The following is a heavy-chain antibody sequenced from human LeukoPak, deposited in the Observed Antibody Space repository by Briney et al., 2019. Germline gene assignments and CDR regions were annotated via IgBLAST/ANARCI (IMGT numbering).Heavy chain of an antibody. D-gene: IGHD5-18*01. CDR1: GFTFSSYS. CDR2: ISSSSSYI. J-gene: IGHJ4*02. Sequence: PGGSLRLSCAASGFTFSSYSMNWVRQAPGKGLEWVSSISSSSSYIYYADSVKGRFTISRDNAKNSLYLQMNSLRAEDTAVYYCAGDGQAMVTAAFDYWGQGTLVTVSS. CDR3: AGDGQAMVTAAFDY. V-gene: IGHV3-21*01.